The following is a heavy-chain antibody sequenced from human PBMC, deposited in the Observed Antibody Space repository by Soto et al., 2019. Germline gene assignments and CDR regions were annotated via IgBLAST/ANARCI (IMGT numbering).Heavy chain of an antibody. V-gene: IGHV3-30*18. J-gene: IGHJ4*02. CDR1: GFTFSSYG. CDR3: AKGTAAGFYFDD. Sequence: QVQLVESGGGVVQPGRSLRLSCAASGFTFSSYGMHWVRQAPGKGLEWVAVISYDGSNKYYADSVKGRFTISRDNSKNTLDLQMNSLRAEDTAVYYCAKGTAAGFYFDDGGQGTLVTVSA. D-gene: IGHD6-13*01. CDR2: ISYDGSNK.